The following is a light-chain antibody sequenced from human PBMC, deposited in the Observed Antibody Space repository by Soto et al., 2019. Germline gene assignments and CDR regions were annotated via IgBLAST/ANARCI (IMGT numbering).Light chain of an antibody. CDR2: AAS. V-gene: IGKV1-12*01. J-gene: IGKJ4*01. CDR3: KQPKSFPLT. Sequence: DIQMTQSPSSLSASVGDRVSITCRASQDIERWLAWYQQKPGEAPKVLIYAASSLQSGVPSRFSGSGSGTDFSLTISSLQPEDFATYYCKQPKSFPLTFGGGTKVDIK. CDR1: QDIERW.